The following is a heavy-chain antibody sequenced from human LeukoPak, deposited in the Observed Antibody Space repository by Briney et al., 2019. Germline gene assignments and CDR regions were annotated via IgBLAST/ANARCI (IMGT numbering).Heavy chain of an antibody. J-gene: IGHJ4*02. CDR1: GFTFSSYA. D-gene: IGHD4-17*01. CDR2: ISYDGSNK. CDR3: ARDPLTTVTTSPADY. V-gene: IGHV3-30-3*01. Sequence: GGSLRLSCAASGFTFSSYAMHWVRQAPGKGLERVAVISYDGSNKYYADSVKGRFTISRDNSKNTLYLQMNSLRAEDTAVYYCARDPLTTVTTSPADYWGQGTLVTVSS.